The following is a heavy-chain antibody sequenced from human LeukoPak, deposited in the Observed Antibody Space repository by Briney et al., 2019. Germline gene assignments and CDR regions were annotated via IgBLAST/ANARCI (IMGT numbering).Heavy chain of an antibody. D-gene: IGHD3-16*01. J-gene: IGHJ3*02. Sequence: GASVKVSCKASGYTLTELSMHWVRQAPGKGLEWMGGFVPIYGAALYAQKFQGRVTMTEDTSTNTAYMELSSLRSEDTAVYYGATAKYYDYVWGLGAFDIWGQGTMVTVFS. CDR3: ATAKYYDYVWGLGAFDI. V-gene: IGHV1-24*01. CDR2: FVPIYGAA. CDR1: GYTLTELS.